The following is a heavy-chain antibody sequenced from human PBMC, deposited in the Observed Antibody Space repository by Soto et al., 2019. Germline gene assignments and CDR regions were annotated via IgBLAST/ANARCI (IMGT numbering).Heavy chain of an antibody. D-gene: IGHD3-10*02. CDR1: GYTFTAYY. CDR2: INPKFGDT. J-gene: IGHJ6*02. CDR3: ARNLDYYYGRGSGNGHGF. Sequence: QVQLVQSGAEVKEPGDSVRVSCEASGYTFTAYYIHWVRQAPGQGLEWMGWINPKFGDTTYAQDFQGGVSMTRDMSIRTVYVELRRLTSEDRAIYYCARNLDYYYGRGSGNGHGFWGQGTTVTVFS. V-gene: IGHV1-2*02.